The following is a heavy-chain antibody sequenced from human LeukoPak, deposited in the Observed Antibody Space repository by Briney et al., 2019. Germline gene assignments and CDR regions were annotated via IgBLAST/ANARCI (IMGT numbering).Heavy chain of an antibody. D-gene: IGHD3-9*01. J-gene: IGHJ4*02. Sequence: SVKVSCKASVGTFSSYAISWVRQAPGQGLEWMGGIIPIFGTANYAQKFQGRVTITADESTSTAYMELSGLRSEDTAVYYCASSTDILTGYLLDYWGQGTLVTVSS. CDR3: ASSTDILTGYLLDY. V-gene: IGHV1-69*13. CDR2: IIPIFGTA. CDR1: VGTFSSYA.